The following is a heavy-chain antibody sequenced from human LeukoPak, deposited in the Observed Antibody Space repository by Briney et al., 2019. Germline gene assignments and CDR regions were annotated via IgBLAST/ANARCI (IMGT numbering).Heavy chain of an antibody. Sequence: GGSPRLSCAASGFTLSSYWMSWVREATGEGLEGVANKKQDGSEKYYVDSVKGRFTISRDNAKNSLYLQMNSLRAEDTAVYYCARDLRYFDWPYLDQGAFDIWGQGTMVTASS. D-gene: IGHD3-9*01. V-gene: IGHV3-7*03. J-gene: IGHJ3*02. CDR1: GFTLSSYW. CDR3: ARDLRYFDWPYLDQGAFDI. CDR2: KKQDGSEK.